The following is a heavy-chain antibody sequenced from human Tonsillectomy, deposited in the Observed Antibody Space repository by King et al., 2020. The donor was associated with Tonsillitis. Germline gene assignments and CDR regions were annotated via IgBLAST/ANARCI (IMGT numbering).Heavy chain of an antibody. Sequence: VQLVESGGGVVQPGGSLRLSCAASGFTFSSYGMHWVRQAPGKGLEWVAFIRYDGSNKYYADSVKGRFTISRDNSKNTLYLQMNSLGAEDTAVYYCAKDMVSSSWTPPYNWFDPWGQGTLVTVSS. CDR2: IRYDGSNK. CDR3: AKDMVSSSWTPPYNWFDP. J-gene: IGHJ5*02. CDR1: GFTFSSYG. D-gene: IGHD6-13*01. V-gene: IGHV3-30*02.